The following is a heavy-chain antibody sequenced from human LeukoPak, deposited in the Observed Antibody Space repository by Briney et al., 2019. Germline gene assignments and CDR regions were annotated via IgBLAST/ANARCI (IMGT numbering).Heavy chain of an antibody. CDR1: GYTFTSYG. CDR2: ISAYNGNT. J-gene: IGHJ5*02. D-gene: IGHD2-2*01. CDR3: AIVHYCSSTSCFDWFDP. V-gene: IGHV1-18*01. Sequence: ASVKVSCKASGYTFTSYGISWVRQAPGQGLEWMGWISAYNGNTNYAQKLQGRVTMTTDTSTSTAYMELSSLRSEDTAVYYCAIVHYCSSTSCFDWFDPWGQGTLVTVSS.